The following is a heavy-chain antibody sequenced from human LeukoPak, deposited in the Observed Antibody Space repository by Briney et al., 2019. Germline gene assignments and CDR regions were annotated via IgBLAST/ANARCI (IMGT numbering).Heavy chain of an antibody. CDR3: AREVGARYYFDY. D-gene: IGHD1-26*01. CDR2: IIPIFGTA. V-gene: IGHV1-69*05. Sequence: SVKVSCKASGGTFSSYAISWVRQAPGQGLEWMGGIIPIFGTANYAQKFQGRVTITTDESTSTAYMELSSLRSEDTAVYYCAREVGARYYFDYWGQGTLVTVSS. J-gene: IGHJ4*02. CDR1: GGTFSSYA.